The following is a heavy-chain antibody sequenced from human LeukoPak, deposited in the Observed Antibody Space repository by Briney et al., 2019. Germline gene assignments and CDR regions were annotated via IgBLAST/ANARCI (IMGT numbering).Heavy chain of an antibody. Sequence: GGSLRLSCAASGFTFSSYWMHWVRQAPGKGLVWVSRINSDGSSTSYADSVKGRFTISRDNAKNTLYLQMNSLRAEDTAVYYCARRGELLWFGELLDGMDVWGQGTTVTVSS. CDR2: INSDGSST. V-gene: IGHV3-74*01. CDR3: ARRGELLWFGELLDGMDV. J-gene: IGHJ6*02. D-gene: IGHD3-10*01. CDR1: GFTFSSYW.